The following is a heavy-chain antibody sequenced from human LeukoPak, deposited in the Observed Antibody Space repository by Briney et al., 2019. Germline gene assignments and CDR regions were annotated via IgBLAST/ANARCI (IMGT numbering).Heavy chain of an antibody. J-gene: IGHJ6*02. D-gene: IGHD2-2*01. CDR3: AALGYCSSTSCYALMVVTFAPLDYGMDV. V-gene: IGHV4-39*01. Sequence: SETLSLTCTVSGGSISSGDYYWGWIRQPPGKGLEWIGSIYYSGSTYYNPSLKSRVTISVDTSKNQFSLKLSSVTAADTAVYYCAALGYCSSTSCYALMVVTFAPLDYGMDVWGQGTTVTVSS. CDR2: IYYSGST. CDR1: GGSISSGDYY.